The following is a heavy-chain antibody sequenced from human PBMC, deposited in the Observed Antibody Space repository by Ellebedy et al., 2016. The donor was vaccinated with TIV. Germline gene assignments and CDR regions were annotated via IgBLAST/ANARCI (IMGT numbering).Heavy chain of an antibody. CDR3: ARSATHRFLEWSPNWFDP. Sequence: GESLKISXKGSGYSFTSYWIGWVRQMPGKGLEWMGIIYPGDSDTRYSPSFQGQVTISADKSISTAYLQWSSLKASDTAMYYCARSATHRFLEWSPNWFDPWGQGTLVTVSS. D-gene: IGHD3-3*01. CDR1: GYSFTSYW. V-gene: IGHV5-51*01. CDR2: IYPGDSDT. J-gene: IGHJ5*02.